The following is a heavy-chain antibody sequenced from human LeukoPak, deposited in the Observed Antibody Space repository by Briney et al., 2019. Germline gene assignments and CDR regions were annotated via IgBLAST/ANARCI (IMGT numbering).Heavy chain of an antibody. CDR1: GGSISSYY. J-gene: IGHJ5*02. V-gene: IGHV4-59*01. Sequence: SETXSLTCTVSGGSISSYYWSWIRQPPGKGLEWIGYIYYSGSTNYNPSLKSRVAISVDTSKNQFSLKLSSVTAADTAVYYCARDQSPTGSGSSIPPNWFDPWGQGTLVTVSS. D-gene: IGHD3-10*01. CDR3: ARDQSPTGSGSSIPPNWFDP. CDR2: IYYSGST.